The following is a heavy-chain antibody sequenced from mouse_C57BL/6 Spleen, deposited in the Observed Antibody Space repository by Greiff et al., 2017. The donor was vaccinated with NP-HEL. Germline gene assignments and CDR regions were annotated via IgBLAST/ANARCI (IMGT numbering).Heavy chain of an antibody. CDR1: GFTFSDYG. Sequence: EVKLVESGGGLVQPGGSLKLSCAASGFTFSDYGMAWVRQAPRKGPEWVAFISNLAYSIYYADTVTGRFTISRENAKNTLYLEMSSLRSEDTAMYYCARQDYSPSYWYFDVWGTGTTVTVSS. CDR2: ISNLAYSI. V-gene: IGHV5-15*01. J-gene: IGHJ1*03. D-gene: IGHD2-12*01. CDR3: ARQDYSPSYWYFDV.